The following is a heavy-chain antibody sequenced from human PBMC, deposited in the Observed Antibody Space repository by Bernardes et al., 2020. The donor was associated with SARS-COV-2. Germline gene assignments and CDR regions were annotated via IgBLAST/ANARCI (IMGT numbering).Heavy chain of an antibody. J-gene: IGHJ4*02. CDR3: AREEAGCGSISCSNYFDY. V-gene: IGHV3-48*03. D-gene: IGHD2-2*01. Sequence: GGSLRLSCAASGFDFSSYDVNWVRQAPGKGLEWIAYISNSGNTIYYADSVKGRFTISRDNAKNSLTLQMTSLRAEDTAVYYCAREEAGCGSISCSNYFDYWGQGTLVTVSS. CDR1: GFDFSSYD. CDR2: ISNSGNTI.